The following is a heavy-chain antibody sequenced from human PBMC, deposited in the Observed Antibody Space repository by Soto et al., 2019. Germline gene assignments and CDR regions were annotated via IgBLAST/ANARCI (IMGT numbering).Heavy chain of an antibody. J-gene: IGHJ3*01. D-gene: IGHD2-15*01. Sequence: SETLSLTCTVSGDSISSYYWSWIRQPPGKGLEWIGYIYYTGSTNYNPSLKSRVTISLDTSKNQFSLKLNSVTAADTAVYYCARDQNVDAFDYWGQGTMVT. CDR2: IYYTGST. CDR3: ARDQNVDAFDY. CDR1: GDSISSYY. V-gene: IGHV4-59*01.